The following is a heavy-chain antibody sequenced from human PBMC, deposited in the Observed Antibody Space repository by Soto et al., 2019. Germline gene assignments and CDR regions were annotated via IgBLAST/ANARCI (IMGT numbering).Heavy chain of an antibody. CDR2: IYYSGST. D-gene: IGHD6-13*01. CDR3: ATLQRIAAAGTPNYYGMDV. Sequence: SETLSLTCTVSGGSISSYYWSWIRQPPGKGLEWIGYIYYSGSTNYNPSLKSRVTISVDTSKNQFSLKLSSVTAADTAVYYCATLQRIAAAGTPNYYGMDVWGQGTTVTVSS. CDR1: GGSISSYY. V-gene: IGHV4-59*01. J-gene: IGHJ6*02.